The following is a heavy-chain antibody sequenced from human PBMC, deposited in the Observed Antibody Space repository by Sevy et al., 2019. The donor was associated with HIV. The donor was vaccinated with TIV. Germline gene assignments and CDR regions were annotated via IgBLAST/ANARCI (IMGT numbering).Heavy chain of an antibody. CDR1: GFTFSSYA. CDR2: ISYDGSNK. Sequence: GGSLRLSCAASGFTFSSYAMHWVRQAPGKGLEWVAVISYDGSNKYYADSVKGRFTISRDNSKNTLYLQMNSLRAEDTAVYYCARGGDFNDRSAKRDFDYWGQGTLVTVSS. CDR3: ARGGDFNDRSAKRDFDY. J-gene: IGHJ4*02. V-gene: IGHV3-30-3*01. D-gene: IGHD3-22*01.